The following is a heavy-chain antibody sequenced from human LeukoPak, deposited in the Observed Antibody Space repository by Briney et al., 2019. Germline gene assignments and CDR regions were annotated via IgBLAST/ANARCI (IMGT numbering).Heavy chain of an antibody. CDR1: GGSISSSSYY. CDR2: IYYSGST. J-gene: IGHJ5*02. Sequence: SETLSLTCTVSGGSISSSSYYWGWLRQPPGKGLEWIVSIYYSGSTNYSPSLKSRVTISVDTSKNQFSLKLSSVTAADTAVYYCARLSSLANIAARGRTWLDPWGQGSPVTVSS. CDR3: ARLSSLANIAARGRTWLDP. V-gene: IGHV4-39*07. D-gene: IGHD6-6*01.